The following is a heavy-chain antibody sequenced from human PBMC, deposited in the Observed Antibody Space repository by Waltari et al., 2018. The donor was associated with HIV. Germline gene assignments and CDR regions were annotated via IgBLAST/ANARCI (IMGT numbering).Heavy chain of an antibody. D-gene: IGHD1-26*01. CDR3: ARNRIMGDVQQYGH. Sequence: QVQLQQWGAGLLKPSETLSLTCAVSGGSFIGYYWSWIRQPPGKGLEWIEEINHSGSASYHPSLKSRVTISVDTSKEQFFLKLSSVTAADTAVYYCARNRIMGDVQQYGHWGQGTLVTVSS. J-gene: IGHJ4*02. CDR1: GGSFIGYY. V-gene: IGHV4-34*02. CDR2: INHSGSA.